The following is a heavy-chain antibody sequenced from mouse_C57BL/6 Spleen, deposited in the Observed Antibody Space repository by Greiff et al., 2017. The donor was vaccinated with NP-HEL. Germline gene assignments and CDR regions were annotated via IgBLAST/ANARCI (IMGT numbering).Heavy chain of an antibody. Sequence: QVQLQQSGPGLVQPSQSLSITCTVSGFSLTSYGVHWVRQSPGQGLEWLGVIWRGGSTDYNAAFMSRLSITEDNSKSQVFFKMNSLQADDTAIYCCAKKKGWSYAMDDWGQGTSVTVSS. CDR3: AKKKGWSYAMDD. CDR2: IWRGGST. CDR1: GFSLTSYG. J-gene: IGHJ4*01. V-gene: IGHV2-5*01. D-gene: IGHD2-3*01.